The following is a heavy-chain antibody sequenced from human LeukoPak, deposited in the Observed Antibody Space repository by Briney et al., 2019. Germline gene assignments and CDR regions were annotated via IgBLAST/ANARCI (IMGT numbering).Heavy chain of an antibody. V-gene: IGHV3-30*18. CDR2: ISYDGSNK. CDR1: GFTFSSYG. J-gene: IGHJ4*02. CDR3: AKERYSSSWYDY. D-gene: IGHD6-13*01. Sequence: GGSLRLSCAASGFTFSSYGMHWVRQAPGKGLEWVAVISYDGSNKYYADSVKGRFTISRDNSKNTLYLQMNSLRAEDTAVYYCAKERYSSSWYDYRGQGTLVTVS.